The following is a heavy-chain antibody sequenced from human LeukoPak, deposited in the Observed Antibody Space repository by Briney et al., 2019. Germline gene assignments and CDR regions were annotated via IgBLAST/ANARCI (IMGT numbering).Heavy chain of an antibody. Sequence: GGSLRLSCAASGFTFSSYAMHWVRQAPGKGLEWVAVISYDGSNKYYADSVKGRFTISRDNSKNTLYLQMNSLRAGDTAVYYCARDWGGYSYGYHFDYWGQGTLVTVSS. CDR1: GFTFSSYA. CDR2: ISYDGSNK. V-gene: IGHV3-30*04. CDR3: ARDWGGYSYGYHFDY. J-gene: IGHJ4*02. D-gene: IGHD5-18*01.